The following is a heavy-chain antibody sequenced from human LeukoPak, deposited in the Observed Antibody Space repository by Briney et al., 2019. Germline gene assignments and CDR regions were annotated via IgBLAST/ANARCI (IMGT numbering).Heavy chain of an antibody. CDR3: AKDMGIAATNYGMDV. D-gene: IGHD2-15*01. CDR1: GFTFDDYA. V-gene: IGHV3-9*01. Sequence: GRSLRLSCAAAGFTFDDYAIHLVRQAPGKCLEWVSGISWNSGGIAYADSVKGRFAISRENAKNSLYLQMNSLRPEDTALYYCAKDMGIAATNYGMDVWGQGNTVTVSS. CDR2: ISWNSGGI. J-gene: IGHJ6*02.